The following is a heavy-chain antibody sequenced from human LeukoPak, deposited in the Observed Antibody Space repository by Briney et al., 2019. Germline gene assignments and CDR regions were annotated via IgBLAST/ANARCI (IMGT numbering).Heavy chain of an antibody. CDR2: ISAYNGNT. V-gene: IGHV1-18*01. CDR1: GYTFTSYG. CDR3: AREYGSGSYWY. D-gene: IGHD3-10*01. J-gene: IGHJ4*02. Sequence: ASVKVSCKASGYTFTSYGISWVRQAPGQGLEWMGWISAYNGNTNYAQKHHGSVTMTTDTSTSTAYMELRSLRSDDTAVYYCAREYGSGSYWYWGQGTLVTVSS.